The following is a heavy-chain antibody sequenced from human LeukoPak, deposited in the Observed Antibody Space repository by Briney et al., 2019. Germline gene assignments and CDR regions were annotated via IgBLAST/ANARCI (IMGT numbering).Heavy chain of an antibody. V-gene: IGHV4-34*01. CDR1: GGSFSGYY. J-gene: IGHJ5*02. CDR3: ARAQLPPVVVAATDWFDP. CDR2: INHSGST. Sequence: PSETLSLTCAVYGGSFSGYYWSWIRQPPGKGLEWIGEINHSGSTNYNPSLKSRVTISVDTSKNQFSLKLSSVTAADTAVYYCARAQLPPVVVAATDWFDPWGQGTLVTVSS. D-gene: IGHD2-15*01.